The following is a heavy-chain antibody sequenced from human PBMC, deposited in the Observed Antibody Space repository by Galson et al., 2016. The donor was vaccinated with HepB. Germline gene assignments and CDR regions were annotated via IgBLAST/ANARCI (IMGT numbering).Heavy chain of an antibody. Sequence: SETLSLTCAVSCSSISSSHWWSWVRQPPGKGLEWIGEIFHSGTTNDNPSLKSRVTMSVDKSKNQLSLNLTSVTAADTAVYYCARVRFLEWLTGSGMDVWGQGTTVPVSS. CDR3: ARVRFLEWLTGSGMDV. CDR1: CSSISSSHW. D-gene: IGHD3-3*01. V-gene: IGHV4-4*02. CDR2: IFHSGTT. J-gene: IGHJ6*02.